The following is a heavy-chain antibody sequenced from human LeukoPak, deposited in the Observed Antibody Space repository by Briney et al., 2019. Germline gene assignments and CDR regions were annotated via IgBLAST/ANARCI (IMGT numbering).Heavy chain of an antibody. CDR2: IRYDGNNK. CDR1: GFTFSTYG. J-gene: IGHJ4*02. V-gene: IGHV3-30*02. D-gene: IGHD3-3*01. Sequence: GGSLRLSCAASGFTFSTYGMHWVRQAPGKGLEWVAFIRYDGNNKYYADSVKGRFTISRDNSKNTLYLQMDSLKTEDTAVYYCTTSFFGVVLDDYWGQGTLVTVSS. CDR3: TTSFFGVVLDDY.